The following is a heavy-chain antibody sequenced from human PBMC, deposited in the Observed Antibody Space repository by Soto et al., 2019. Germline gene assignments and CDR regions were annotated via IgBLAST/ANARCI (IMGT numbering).Heavy chain of an antibody. D-gene: IGHD2-15*01. CDR3: ARAISIRSGYCSGGSCYPYYFDY. Sequence: PSETLSLTCTVSGGSISSYYWSWIRQPPGKGLEWIGYIYYSGSTNYNPSLKSRVTISVDTSKNQFSLKLSSVTAADTAVYYCARAISIRSGYCSGGSCYPYYFDYWGQGTLVTV. V-gene: IGHV4-59*01. CDR2: IYYSGST. J-gene: IGHJ4*02. CDR1: GGSISSYY.